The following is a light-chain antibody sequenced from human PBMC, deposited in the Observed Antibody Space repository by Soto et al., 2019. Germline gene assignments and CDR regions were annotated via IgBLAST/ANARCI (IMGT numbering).Light chain of an antibody. J-gene: IGLJ1*01. CDR2: EVT. V-gene: IGLV2-14*01. Sequence: QSVLTQPASVSGSPGQSITISCTGTGSDTGGYNHVSWYQHHPGKAPKLIIYEVTNRPSGVSNRFSGSKSGNTASLTISGLQDEDEAEYYCSSNTSSTTYVLATATKVTVL. CDR3: SSNTSSTTYV. CDR1: GSDTGGYNH.